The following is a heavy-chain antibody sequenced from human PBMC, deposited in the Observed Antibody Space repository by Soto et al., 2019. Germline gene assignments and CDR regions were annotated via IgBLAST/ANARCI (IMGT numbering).Heavy chain of an antibody. CDR3: VRDRYSSSGWFDP. CDR1: GDSVSSYSAA. CDR2: TYYRSRFCS. V-gene: IGHV6-1*01. D-gene: IGHD3-10*01. J-gene: IGHJ5*02. Sequence: SQTLSLTCAISGDSVSSYSAAWNWIRQSPSGGLEWLGRTYYRSRFCSDYAESVKSRIIINPETSKNQFSLQLKSVTPEDTAVYYCVRDRYSSSGWFDPWGQGTPVTVPQ.